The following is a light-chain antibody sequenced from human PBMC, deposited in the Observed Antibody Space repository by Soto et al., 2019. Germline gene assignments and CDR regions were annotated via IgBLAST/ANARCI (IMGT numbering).Light chain of an antibody. V-gene: IGLV2-8*01. Sequence: QSALTQPPSASGYPGQSVTISCTGTSSDVGGYNYVSWYQQNPGKVPKLMIYEVNKRPSGVPDRFSGSKSGNTASLTVSGLQAEDEADYYCTSYAGGNNVFGTGTKLTVL. CDR2: EVN. CDR1: SSDVGGYNY. J-gene: IGLJ1*01. CDR3: TSYAGGNNV.